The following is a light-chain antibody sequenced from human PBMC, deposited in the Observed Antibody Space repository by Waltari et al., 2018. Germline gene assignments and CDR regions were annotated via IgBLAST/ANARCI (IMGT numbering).Light chain of an antibody. CDR2: DVS. CDR3: SSYTSSSVV. Sequence: QSALTQPASVAGSPGQSITISCTGTSSAVGGYRYVSWYQQHPGKAPKLMIYDVSNRPSGVSNRFSGSTSGTTASLTISGLQAEDEADYYCSSYTSSSVVFGGGTKLTVL. V-gene: IGLV2-14*01. J-gene: IGLJ2*01. CDR1: SSAVGGYRY.